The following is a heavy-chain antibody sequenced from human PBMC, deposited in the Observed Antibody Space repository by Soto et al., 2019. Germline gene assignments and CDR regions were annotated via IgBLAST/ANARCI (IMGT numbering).Heavy chain of an antibody. D-gene: IGHD3-22*01. CDR3: ARDYYKYYDSSGYYRSPAY. J-gene: IGHJ4*02. CDR1: GYTFTIYD. V-gene: IGHV1-8*01. Sequence: ASVKVSCKASGYTFTIYDINWVRQATGQGLEWMGWMNPNSGNTGYAQKFQGRVTMTRDTSTSTAYMELNSLRAEDTAVYYCARDYYKYYDSSGYYRSPAYWGQGTLVTVSS. CDR2: MNPNSGNT.